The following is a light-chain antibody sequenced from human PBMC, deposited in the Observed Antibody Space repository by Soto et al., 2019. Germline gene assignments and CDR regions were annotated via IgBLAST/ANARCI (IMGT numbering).Light chain of an antibody. CDR1: QSVSSSY. CDR3: QQYGSSPRT. J-gene: IGKJ1*01. CDR2: GAS. Sequence: DIVLTQSPGTLSLSPGERATLSCRASQSVSSSYLAWYQQKPGQAPRLLIYGASSRATGIPDRFSGSGSGTDFTLTISRRESEDFAVYYCQQYGSSPRTFGQGTKVDIK. V-gene: IGKV3-20*01.